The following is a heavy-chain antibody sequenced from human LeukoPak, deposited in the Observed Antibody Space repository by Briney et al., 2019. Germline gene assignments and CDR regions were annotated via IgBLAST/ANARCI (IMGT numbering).Heavy chain of an antibody. V-gene: IGHV3-9*01. CDR3: VKGTTMSYYYYYMDV. CDR2: ISWNSGSI. J-gene: IGHJ6*03. CDR1: GFTFDDYA. D-gene: IGHD1-1*01. Sequence: PGGSLRLXCAASGFTFDDYAMHWVRQAPGKDLEWVSGISWNSGSIVYADSVKGRFTISRDNAKNSLYLQMNSLRAEDTALYYCVKGTTMSYYYYYMDVWGKGTTVTVSS.